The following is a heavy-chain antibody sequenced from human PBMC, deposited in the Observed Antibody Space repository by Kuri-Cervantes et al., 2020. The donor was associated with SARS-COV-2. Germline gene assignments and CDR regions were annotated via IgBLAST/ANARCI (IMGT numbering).Heavy chain of an antibody. CDR2: ISYDGSNK. CDR3: ARSGSGFAASTVGPLDY. D-gene: IGHD2-15*01. J-gene: IGHJ4*02. CDR1: GFTFSSYG. V-gene: IGHV3-30*03. Sequence: GESLKISCAASGFTFSSYGMHWVRQAPGKGLEWVAVISYDGSNKYYADSVKGRFTISRDNSKNTLYLQMNSLRAEDTAVYYCARSGSGFAASTVGPLDYWGQGTLVTISS.